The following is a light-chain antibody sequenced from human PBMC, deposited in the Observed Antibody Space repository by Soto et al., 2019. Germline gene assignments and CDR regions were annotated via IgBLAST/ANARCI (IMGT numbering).Light chain of an antibody. Sequence: QSALTQPASVSGSPGQSITISCTGTSSDVGGYNYVSWYQQHPGKAPKLMIFEVSNRPSGVSNRFSGSKSGNTASLTISGLQGEEEADYYCSSYTSSSTYVFGTGTKLTVL. CDR2: EVS. J-gene: IGLJ1*01. CDR3: SSYTSSSTYV. CDR1: SSDVGGYNY. V-gene: IGLV2-14*01.